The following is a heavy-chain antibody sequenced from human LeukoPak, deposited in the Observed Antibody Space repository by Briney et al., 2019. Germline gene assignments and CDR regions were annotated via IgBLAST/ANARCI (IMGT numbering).Heavy chain of an antibody. Sequence: PSETLSLTCTVSDGSISSNSYYWGWIRQPPGKGLEWIGSISYSGRTYYNPSLESRVTISVDASKNQFSLELNSVTAADTAVYYCARVMLTGAFDIWGQGTMVTVSS. CDR2: ISYSGRT. J-gene: IGHJ3*02. CDR1: DGSISSNSYY. V-gene: IGHV4-39*01. CDR3: ARVMLTGAFDI. D-gene: IGHD1-14*01.